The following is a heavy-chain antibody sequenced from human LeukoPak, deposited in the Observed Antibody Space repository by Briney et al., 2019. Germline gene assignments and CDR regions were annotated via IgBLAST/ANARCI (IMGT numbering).Heavy chain of an antibody. Sequence: SQTLSLTCTVSGGSISSGSYYWSWIRQPAGKGLEWIGRVYTSGSTNYNPSLKSRVTISVDTSKNQFSLKLSSVTAADTAVYYCARAGDRCSSTSCYSWFDPWGQGTLVTVS. CDR3: ARAGDRCSSTSCYSWFDP. D-gene: IGHD2-2*01. V-gene: IGHV4-61*02. CDR1: GGSISSGSYY. J-gene: IGHJ5*02. CDR2: VYTSGST.